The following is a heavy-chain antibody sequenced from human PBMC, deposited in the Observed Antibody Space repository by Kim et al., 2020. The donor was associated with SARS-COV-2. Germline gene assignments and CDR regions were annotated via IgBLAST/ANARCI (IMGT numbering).Heavy chain of an antibody. V-gene: IGHV3-49*04. Sequence: GGSLRLSCTASGFTFGDYAMSWVRQAPGKGLEWVGFIRSKAYGGTTEYAASVKGRFTISRDDSKSIAYLQMNSLKTEDTAVYYCTRSPLHDYGTRQNYWGQGTLVTVSS. CDR3: TRSPLHDYGTRQNY. CDR2: IRSKAYGGTT. J-gene: IGHJ4*02. CDR1: GFTFGDYA. D-gene: IGHD4-17*01.